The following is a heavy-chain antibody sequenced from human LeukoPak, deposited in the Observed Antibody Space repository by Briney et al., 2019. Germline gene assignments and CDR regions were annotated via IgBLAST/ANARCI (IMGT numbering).Heavy chain of an antibody. J-gene: IGHJ6*03. CDR1: GYTFTGYY. CDR3: ARAVRDGYIDYFYYMDV. CDR2: INPNSGGT. D-gene: IGHD5-24*01. Sequence: GASVKVSCKAPGYTFTGYYMHWVRQAPGQGLEWMGWINPNSGGTNYAQKFQGRVTMTRDTSISTAYMELSSLRSEDTAIYYCARAVRDGYIDYFYYMDVWGKGTTVTVSS. V-gene: IGHV1-2*02.